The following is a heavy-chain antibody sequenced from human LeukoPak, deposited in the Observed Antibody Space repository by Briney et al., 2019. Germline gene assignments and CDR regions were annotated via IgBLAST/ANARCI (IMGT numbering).Heavy chain of an antibody. Sequence: ASVRVSCEASGYSFSYFGINWVRQAPGQGLEWIGWINCYNGNTNYAQKSEGRLTLTTDTATSTVYMELRNLRYDDTAVYYCARSLDAAAGLANFDYWGQGTRVTASS. J-gene: IGHJ4*02. CDR2: INCYNGNT. V-gene: IGHV1-18*01. CDR1: GYSFSYFG. CDR3: ARSLDAAAGLANFDY. D-gene: IGHD6-25*01.